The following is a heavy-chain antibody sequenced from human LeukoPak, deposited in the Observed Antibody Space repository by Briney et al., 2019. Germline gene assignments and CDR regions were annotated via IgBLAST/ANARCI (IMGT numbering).Heavy chain of an antibody. Sequence: SETLSLTCAVYGGSFSGYYWSWIRQPPGKGLEWIGEINHSGSTSYNPSLQSRVTISVDTSKNQFSLKLSSVTAADTAVYYCARLEITFGGVIAAWGQGTLVTVSS. CDR1: GGSFSGYY. CDR2: INHSGST. CDR3: ARLEITFGGVIAA. J-gene: IGHJ5*02. D-gene: IGHD3-16*02. V-gene: IGHV4-34*01.